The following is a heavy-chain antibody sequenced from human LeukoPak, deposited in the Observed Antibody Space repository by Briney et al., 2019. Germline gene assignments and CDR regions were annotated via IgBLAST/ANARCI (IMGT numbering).Heavy chain of an antibody. V-gene: IGHV3-30*03. J-gene: IGHJ4*02. D-gene: IGHD4/OR15-4a*01. CDR1: GFTFSSYG. Sequence: GGFLRLSCAASGFTFSSYGMHWVRQAPGKGLEWVAVISYDGSNKYYADSVKGRFTISRDNSKNTLYLLMNSLRAEDTAVYYCARGLLTDSWGQGTLVTVSS. CDR3: ARGLLTDS. CDR2: ISYDGSNK.